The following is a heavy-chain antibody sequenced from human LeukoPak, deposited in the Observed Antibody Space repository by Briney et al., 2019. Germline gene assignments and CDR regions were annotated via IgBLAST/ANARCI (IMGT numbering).Heavy chain of an antibody. Sequence: GGSLGLSCAASGFTFRNYVIHWVRQAPGKGLEWVAVTSSDLNVKLYADSVKGRFTISRDNSRSILYLQSNSLRPADTAIYYCAREGYYGSGSPPSLYFDYWGQGTLVTVSS. J-gene: IGHJ4*02. D-gene: IGHD3-10*01. CDR1: GFTFRNYV. CDR3: AREGYYGSGSPPSLYFDY. CDR2: TSSDLNVK. V-gene: IGHV3-30-3*01.